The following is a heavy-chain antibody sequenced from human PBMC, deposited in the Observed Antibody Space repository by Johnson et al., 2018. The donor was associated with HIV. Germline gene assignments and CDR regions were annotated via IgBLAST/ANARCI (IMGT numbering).Heavy chain of an antibody. CDR3: AREGAGADGSDACDI. D-gene: IGHD6-19*01. CDR1: GFTVSSNY. CDR2: INSGGST. J-gene: IGHJ3*02. V-gene: IGHV3-66*01. Sequence: VQLVESGGGLVQPGGSLRLSCAASGFTVSSNYMSWVRQGPGKGLEWVSVINSGGSTYYTDSVRGRFTISRDNSKNSLYLQMNSLRAEDTAGYYCAREGAGADGSDACDIWGQGTMVTVSS.